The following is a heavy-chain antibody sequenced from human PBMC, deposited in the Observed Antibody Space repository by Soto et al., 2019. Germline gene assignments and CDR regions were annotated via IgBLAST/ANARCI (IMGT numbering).Heavy chain of an antibody. V-gene: IGHV4-59*01. CDR3: ARYWYYYDSSGYYSNWFDP. D-gene: IGHD3-22*01. CDR2: IYYSGST. CDR1: GGSISSYY. J-gene: IGHJ5*02. Sequence: QVQLQESGPGLVKPSETLSLTCTVSGGSISSYYWSWIRQPPGKGLEWIGYIYYSGSTNYNPSLMSRVPISVDTSKNQFSLKLSSVTAADTAVYYCARYWYYYDSSGYYSNWFDPWGQGTLVTVSS.